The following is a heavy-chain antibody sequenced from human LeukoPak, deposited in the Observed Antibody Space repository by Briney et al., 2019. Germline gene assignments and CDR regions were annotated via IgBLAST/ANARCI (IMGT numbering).Heavy chain of an antibody. CDR1: GFTFSSYG. J-gene: IGHJ4*02. D-gene: IGHD2-2*01. CDR3: ARVGGHCTSTSCPPPDY. CDR2: IDSSSRYI. V-gene: IGHV3-21*01. Sequence: PGGSLRLSCAASGFTFSSYGMHWVRQAPGKGLEWVSFIDSSSRYIYQADSVKGRFTISRDNAKSSVFLQMNSLRAEDTAVYYCARVGGHCTSTSCPPPDYWGQGTLVTVSS.